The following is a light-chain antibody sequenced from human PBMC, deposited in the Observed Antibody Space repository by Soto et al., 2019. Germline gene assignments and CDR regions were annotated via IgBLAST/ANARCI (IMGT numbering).Light chain of an antibody. Sequence: DIQMTQSPSSLSASVGDRVTITCQASQDISNYLNWYQQKLGKAPKLLIYAASNLETGVPSRFSGSGSGTDFTFTISSLQPEDIATYYCQQYDNLLLTFGGGTKVEIK. V-gene: IGKV1-33*01. CDR2: AAS. J-gene: IGKJ4*01. CDR3: QQYDNLLLT. CDR1: QDISNY.